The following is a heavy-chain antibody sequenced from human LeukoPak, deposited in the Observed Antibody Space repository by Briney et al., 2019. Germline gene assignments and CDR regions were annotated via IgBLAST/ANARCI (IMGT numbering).Heavy chain of an antibody. Sequence: PGGSLRLSCAASGFTFDDYAMHWVRRAPGKGLEWVSGISWNSGSIGYADSVKGRFTISRDNAKNSLYLQMNSLRAEDTALYYCAKAEYSSLDYWGQGTLVTVSS. CDR2: ISWNSGSI. CDR1: GFTFDDYA. J-gene: IGHJ4*02. V-gene: IGHV3-9*01. CDR3: AKAEYSSLDY. D-gene: IGHD6-13*01.